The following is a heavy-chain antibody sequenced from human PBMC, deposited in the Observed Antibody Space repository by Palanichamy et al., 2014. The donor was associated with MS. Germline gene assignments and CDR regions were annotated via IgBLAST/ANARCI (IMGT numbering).Heavy chain of an antibody. CDR2: ISYDGSNK. CDR1: GFTFSSYV. D-gene: IGHD3-3*01. J-gene: IGHJ2*01. CDR3: AKDGPDITIFGYFDL. V-gene: IGHV3-30*18. Sequence: QVQLVESGGGVVQPGRSLRLSCAASGFTFSSYVMHWVRQAPGKGLEWAAVISYDGSNKYYADSVKGRFTISRDNSKNTLYLQMNSLRAEDTAVYYCAKDGPDITIFGYFDLWGRGTLVTVSS.